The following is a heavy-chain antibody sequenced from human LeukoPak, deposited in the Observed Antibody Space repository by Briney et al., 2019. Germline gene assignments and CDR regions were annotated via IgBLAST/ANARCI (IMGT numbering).Heavy chain of an antibody. J-gene: IGHJ4*02. Sequence: SETLSLTRTVSGGSISSGGYYWSWIRQHPGKGLEWIGYIYYSGSTYYNPSLKSRVTTSVDTSKNQFSLKLSSVTAADTAVYYCARAWELLRRIDYWGQGTLVTVSS. CDR3: ARAWELLRRIDY. CDR2: IYYSGST. D-gene: IGHD1-26*01. V-gene: IGHV4-31*03. CDR1: GGSISSGGYY.